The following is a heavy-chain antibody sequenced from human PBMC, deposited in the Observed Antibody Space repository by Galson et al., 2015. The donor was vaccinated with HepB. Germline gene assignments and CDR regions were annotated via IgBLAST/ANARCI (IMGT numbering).Heavy chain of an antibody. CDR1: GFSVSSNY. CDR2: NYSGGST. J-gene: IGHJ4*02. V-gene: IGHV3-53*04. Sequence: SLRLSCAASGFSVSSNYMSWVRQAPGKGLEWVPVNYSGGSTYYADSVKGRFTISRHNSKNTLYLQMNSLRAEDTAVYYCARGRRGQLPDYWGQGTLVTVSS. CDR3: ARGRRGQLPDY. D-gene: IGHD3-10*01.